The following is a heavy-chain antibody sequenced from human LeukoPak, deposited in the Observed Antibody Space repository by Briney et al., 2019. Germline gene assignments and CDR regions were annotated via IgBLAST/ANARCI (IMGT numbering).Heavy chain of an antibody. CDR1: GFTFSSYG. CDR3: ARDRAASRNWFDP. Sequence: PGGSLRLSCAASGFTFSSYGIHWVRQAPGKGLEWVAVISYDGSNKYYADSVKGRFTISRDNSKNTLYLQMNSLRAEDTAVYYCARDRAASRNWFDPWGQGTLVTVSS. CDR2: ISYDGSNK. V-gene: IGHV3-30*03. J-gene: IGHJ5*02. D-gene: IGHD5-18*01.